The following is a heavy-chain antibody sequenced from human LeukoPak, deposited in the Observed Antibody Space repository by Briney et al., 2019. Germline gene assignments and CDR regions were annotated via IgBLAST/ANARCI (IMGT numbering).Heavy chain of an antibody. CDR3: ARGLGAPYYYYYYMDV. CDR2: IWYDGSNK. Sequence: GRSLRLSCAASGFTFSSYGMHWVRQAPGKGLEWVAVIWYDGSNKYYADSVKGRFTISRDNSKNTLYLQMNSLRAEDTAVYYCARGLGAPYYYYYYMDVWGKGTTVTVSS. CDR1: GFTFSSYG. J-gene: IGHJ6*03. V-gene: IGHV3-33*01. D-gene: IGHD1-26*01.